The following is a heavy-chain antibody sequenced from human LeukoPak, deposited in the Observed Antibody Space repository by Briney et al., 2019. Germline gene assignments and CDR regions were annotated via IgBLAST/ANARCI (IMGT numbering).Heavy chain of an antibody. CDR1: GFTFSTYG. J-gene: IGHJ4*02. D-gene: IGHD3-22*01. CDR3: XXXXSGXNSGYIDD. CDR2: IWNDGSNK. V-gene: IGHV3-33*01. Sequence: GRSLRLSCAASGFTFSTYGMHWVRQAPGKGLEWVAVIWNDGSNKYYADSVKGRFTISRDNSKNTLYLQMDTMTAEDMAMSYCXXXXSGXNSGYIDDWGQGTLVTVSS.